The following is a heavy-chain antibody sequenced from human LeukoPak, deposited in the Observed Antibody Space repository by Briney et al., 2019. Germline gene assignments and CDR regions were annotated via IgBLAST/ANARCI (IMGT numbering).Heavy chain of an antibody. J-gene: IGHJ4*02. V-gene: IGHV4-59*08. D-gene: IGHD3-10*01. CDR2: IYYSGST. CDR1: GGSISSYY. Sequence: SETLSLTCTVSGGSISSYYWSWIRQPPGKGLEWIGYIYYSGSTNYNPSLKSRVTISVDTSKNQFSLKLSSVTAADTAVYYCARRVYGSGSYYLDYWGQGTLVTVSS. CDR3: ARRVYGSGSYYLDY.